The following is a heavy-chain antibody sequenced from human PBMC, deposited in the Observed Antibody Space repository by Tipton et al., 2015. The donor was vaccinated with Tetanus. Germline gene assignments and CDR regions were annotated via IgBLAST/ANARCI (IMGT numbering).Heavy chain of an antibody. CDR1: GGSFSLYY. Sequence: TLSLTCTVSGGSFSLYYWNWVRQSPGKGLEWIGYIYYSGSTNYNPSLKSRVTISVDTSKNQFSLKLSSVTAADTAVYYCARGTGDYWGQGTLVTVSS. D-gene: IGHD1-14*01. CDR3: ARGTGDY. J-gene: IGHJ4*02. CDR2: IYYSGST. V-gene: IGHV4-59*01.